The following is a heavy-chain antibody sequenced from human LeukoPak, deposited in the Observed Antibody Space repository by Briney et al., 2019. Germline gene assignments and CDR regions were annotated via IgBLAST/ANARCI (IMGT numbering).Heavy chain of an antibody. Sequence: ASVKVSCKASGYTFTSYYMHWVRQAPGQGLEWMGIINPSGGSTSYAQKFQGRVTMTTDTSTSTAYMELRSLRSDDTAVYYCARNSHGYSSGWLQFNFDYWGQGTLVTVSS. V-gene: IGHV1-46*01. CDR2: INPSGGST. J-gene: IGHJ4*02. D-gene: IGHD6-19*01. CDR3: ARNSHGYSSGWLQFNFDY. CDR1: GYTFTSYY.